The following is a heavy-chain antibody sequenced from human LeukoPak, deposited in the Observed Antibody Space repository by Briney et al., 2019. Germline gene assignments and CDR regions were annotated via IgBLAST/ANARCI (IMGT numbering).Heavy chain of an antibody. Sequence: ASVKVSCKASGYTFTSYGISWVRQAPGQGLEWMGWICAYNGNTNYAQKLQGRVTMTTDTSTSTAYMELRSLRSDDTAVYYCARDFRRIVGAPFDPWGQGTLVTVSS. V-gene: IGHV1-18*01. CDR1: GYTFTSYG. CDR3: ARDFRRIVGAPFDP. CDR2: ICAYNGNT. D-gene: IGHD1-26*01. J-gene: IGHJ5*02.